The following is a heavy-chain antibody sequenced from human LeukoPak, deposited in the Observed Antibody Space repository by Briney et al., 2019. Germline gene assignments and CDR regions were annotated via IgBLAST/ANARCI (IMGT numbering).Heavy chain of an antibody. CDR1: GCSISSGYY. CDR2: IYHSGST. Sequence: SETLSLTCTVSGCSISSGYYWGWIRQPPGKGLEWIGSIYHSGSTYYNPSLKSRVTIPVDTSKNQFSLKLSSVTAADTAVYYCARQAGYSSGWYADYYYYMDVWGKGTTVTVSS. CDR3: ARQAGYSSGWYADYYYYMDV. D-gene: IGHD6-19*01. J-gene: IGHJ6*03. V-gene: IGHV4-38-2*02.